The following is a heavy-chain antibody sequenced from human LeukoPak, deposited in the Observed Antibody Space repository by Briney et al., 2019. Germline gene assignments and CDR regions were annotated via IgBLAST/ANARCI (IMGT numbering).Heavy chain of an antibody. CDR1: GFTFSSYT. D-gene: IGHD3-3*01. CDR3: AKSGLNRFDY. CDR2: ISSGSSYI. Sequence: GGSLRLSCAASGFTFSSYTMNWVRQAPGKGMEWVSIISSGSSYIHYADSVKGRFTISRDDSKNTLYLQMNSLRAEDTAVYYCAKSGLNRFDYWGQGILVTVSS. J-gene: IGHJ4*02. V-gene: IGHV3-21*04.